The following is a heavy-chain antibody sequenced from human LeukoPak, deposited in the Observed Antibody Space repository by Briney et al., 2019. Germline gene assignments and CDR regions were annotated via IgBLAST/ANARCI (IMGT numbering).Heavy chain of an antibody. CDR3: AKVKITMIVNYYFDY. D-gene: IGHD3-22*01. CDR1: GFTFSSYW. Sequence: GGSLRLSCAASGFTFSSYWMHWVRQAPGKGLVWVSRINSDGSSTSYADSVKGRFTISRDNAKNSLYLQMNSLRAEDTALYYCAKVKITMIVNYYFDYWGQGTLVTVSS. J-gene: IGHJ4*02. CDR2: INSDGSST. V-gene: IGHV3-74*01.